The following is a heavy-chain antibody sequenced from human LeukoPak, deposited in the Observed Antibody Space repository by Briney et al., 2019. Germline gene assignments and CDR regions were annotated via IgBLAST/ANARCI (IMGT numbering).Heavy chain of an antibody. CDR2: INHSGST. J-gene: IGHJ4*02. CDR3: ASVVPAADFDY. D-gene: IGHD2-2*01. CDR1: GGSFSGYY. Sequence: SETLSLTCAVYGGSFSGYYWSWIRQPPGKGLEWIGEINHSGSTNYNPSLKSRVTISVDTSKNQFSLKLSSVTAADTAVYYCASVVPAADFDYWGQGTLVTVSS. V-gene: IGHV4-34*01.